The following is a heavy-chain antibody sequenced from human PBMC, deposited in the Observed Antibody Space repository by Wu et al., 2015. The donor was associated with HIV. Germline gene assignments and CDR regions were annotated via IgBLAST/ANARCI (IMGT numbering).Heavy chain of an antibody. CDR3: ARFQYYYDSGGYYGQYSFDI. V-gene: IGHV1-69*05. CDR2: VIPVMGIS. Sequence: QVQLVQSGAEVKRPGSSVKVSCKASGGTVSIYAISWVRQDPGQGLEWMGGVIPVMGISSYAQKFQGRLTIITDESTSTVYMELSSLRSEDTAVYYCARFQYYYDSGGYYGQYSFDIWGQGTMVTVSS. D-gene: IGHD3-22*01. J-gene: IGHJ3*02. CDR1: GGTVSIYA.